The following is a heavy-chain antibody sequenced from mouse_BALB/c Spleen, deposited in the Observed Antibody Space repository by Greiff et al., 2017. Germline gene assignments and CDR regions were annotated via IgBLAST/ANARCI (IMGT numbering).Heavy chain of an antibody. CDR2: IDPSDSYT. V-gene: IGHV1-69*02. J-gene: IGHJ4*01. Sequence: QVQLQQPGAELVKPGASVKLSCKASGYTFTSYWMHWVKQRPGPGLEWIGEIDPSDSYTNYNQKFKGKATLTVDKSSSTAYMQLSSLTSEDSAVYYCASSFTTDYWGQGTSVTVSS. CDR1: GYTFTSYW. CDR3: ASSFTTDY.